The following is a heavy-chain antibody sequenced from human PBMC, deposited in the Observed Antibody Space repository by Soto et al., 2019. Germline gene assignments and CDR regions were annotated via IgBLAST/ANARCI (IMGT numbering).Heavy chain of an antibody. V-gene: IGHV1-8*01. J-gene: IGHJ4*02. CDR3: ARGLVDSGGNCFDS. D-gene: IGHD4-17*01. CDR2: RNPKNGDT. CDR1: GYSINSYD. Sequence: VSVKVSCKASGYSINSYDMNWVRQAAGPGLEWMGWRNPKNGDTGFAEKFQGRVKMTWNTSTGTVYLEITNLRPEDTAVYYCARGLVDSGGNCFDSWGQGTQVTVSS.